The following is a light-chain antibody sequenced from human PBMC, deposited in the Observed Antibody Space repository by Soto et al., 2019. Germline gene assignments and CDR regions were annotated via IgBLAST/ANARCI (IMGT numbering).Light chain of an antibody. V-gene: IGLV1-40*01. CDR3: QSYDSSLSGYV. CDR1: SYNIGAGYD. J-gene: IGLJ1*01. Sequence: QSVLTQPPSVSGAPGQRVTISCTGSSYNIGAGYDVHWYQQVPGTAPKLLIYGNSNRPSGVPDRFSGSKSGTSASLAITGLQAEDEADYYCQSYDSSLSGYVFGTGTKVTVL. CDR2: GNS.